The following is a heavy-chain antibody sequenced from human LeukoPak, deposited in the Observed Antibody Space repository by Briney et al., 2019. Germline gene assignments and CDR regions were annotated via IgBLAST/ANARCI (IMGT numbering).Heavy chain of an antibody. CDR2: INHSGST. Sequence: PSETLSLTCAVYGGSFSGYYWSWIRQPPGKGLEWIGEINHSGSTNYNPSLKSRVTISVDTSKNQFSLKLSSVTAADTAVYYCARGRCGGGSCYSISGYNWFGPWGQGTLVTVSS. D-gene: IGHD2-15*01. CDR3: ARGRCGGGSCYSISGYNWFGP. CDR1: GGSFSGYY. V-gene: IGHV4-34*01. J-gene: IGHJ5*02.